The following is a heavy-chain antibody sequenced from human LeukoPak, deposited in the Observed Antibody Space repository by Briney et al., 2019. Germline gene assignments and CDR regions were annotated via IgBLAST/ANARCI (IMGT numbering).Heavy chain of an antibody. Sequence: ASVKVSCKASGYTFTTYTINWVRQAPGQGLEWMGWISAYNGNTNYAQKLQGRVTMTTDTSTSTAYMELRSLRPDDTAIYYCARRLSGYYSTFDYWGQGTLVTVSS. CDR3: ARRLSGYYSTFDY. CDR1: GYTFTTYT. D-gene: IGHD3-22*01. V-gene: IGHV1-18*01. CDR2: ISAYNGNT. J-gene: IGHJ4*02.